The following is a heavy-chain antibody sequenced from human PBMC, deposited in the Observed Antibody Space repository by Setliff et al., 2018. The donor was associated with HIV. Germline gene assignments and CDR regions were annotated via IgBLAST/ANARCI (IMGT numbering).Heavy chain of an antibody. D-gene: IGHD2-8*02. Sequence: TLSLTCAVYGGSFSGYYWSWIRQPPGKGLEWIGQINHSGSTYYNPSLKSRVTISVDTSKNQFSLKLSSVTAADTAVYYCARRGMWSYETGGNPTATFDYWGQGVLVTVSS. CDR3: ARRGMWSYETGGNPTATFDY. J-gene: IGHJ4*02. V-gene: IGHV4-34*01. CDR1: GGSFSGYY. CDR2: INHSGST.